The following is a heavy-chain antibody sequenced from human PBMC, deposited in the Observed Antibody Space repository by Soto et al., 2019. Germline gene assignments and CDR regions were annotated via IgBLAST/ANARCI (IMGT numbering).Heavy chain of an antibody. CDR2: INAGNGNT. Sequence: QVQLVQSGAEVKKPGASVKVSCKASGYTFTSYAMHWVRQAPGQRLEWMGWINAGNGNTKYSQKFQGRVTITRDTSASTGYLELSSLRSEDTAVYYCARADSTRGRWPQDYGMDVWGQGTTVTVSS. CDR1: GYTFTSYA. J-gene: IGHJ6*02. D-gene: IGHD2-15*01. V-gene: IGHV1-3*01. CDR3: ARADSTRGRWPQDYGMDV.